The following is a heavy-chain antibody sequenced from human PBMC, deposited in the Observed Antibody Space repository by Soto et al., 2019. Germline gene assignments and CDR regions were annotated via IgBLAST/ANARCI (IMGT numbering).Heavy chain of an antibody. J-gene: IGHJ5*02. Sequence: GGSLRLSCAASGFTFSSYWMTWVRQAPGKGLEWVSTISGSGGSTYYADSVKGRFTISRDNPKNTLYLQMNSLRAEDTAVYYCAKGRLAALFDPWGQGTLVTVSS. CDR1: GFTFSSYW. CDR3: AKGRLAALFDP. CDR2: ISGSGGST. V-gene: IGHV3-23*01.